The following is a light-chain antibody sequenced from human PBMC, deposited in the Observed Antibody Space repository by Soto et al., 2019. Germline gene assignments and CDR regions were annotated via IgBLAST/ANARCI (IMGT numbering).Light chain of an antibody. CDR3: AAWDDSLNGRYV. CDR2: SNN. V-gene: IGLV1-44*01. J-gene: IGLJ1*01. Sequence: SVLTQPPSASGTPGQRVIISCSGSSSHIGSNTVNWYQQLPGTAPKLLIYSNNQRPSGVPDRFSGSKSGTSASLAISGLQSEDEADYYCAAWDDSLNGRYVFGTGTRSPS. CDR1: SSHIGSNT.